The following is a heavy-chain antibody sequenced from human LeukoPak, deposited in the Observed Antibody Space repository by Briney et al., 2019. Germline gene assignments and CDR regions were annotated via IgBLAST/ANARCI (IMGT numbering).Heavy chain of an antibody. CDR2: IFYSGST. V-gene: IGHV4-39*01. J-gene: IGHJ4*02. CDR3: ARLGEPRDY. CDR1: GGSVSSSSYY. Sequence: PSETLSLTCTVSGGSVSSSSYYWGWNRQPPGKGLEWIGSIFYSGSTYYNPSLKSRVTISVDTSKNQFSLKLNSVTAADTAVYYCARLGEPRDYWGQGTLVTVSS. D-gene: IGHD1-26*01.